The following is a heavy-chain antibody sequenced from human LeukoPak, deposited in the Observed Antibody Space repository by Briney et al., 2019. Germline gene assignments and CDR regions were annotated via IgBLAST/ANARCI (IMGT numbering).Heavy chain of an antibody. D-gene: IGHD1-26*01. CDR2: ISSSGSGGNT. CDR1: GVTLSSYA. CDR3: AKDRTVGASCWYFDL. J-gene: IGHJ2*01. Sequence: PGGSLRLSCAASGVTLSSYAMSWARQAPGKGLEWVSGISSSGSGGNTYYADSVKGRFTISRDSSKNTLFLHMNTLRAEGTAIYYCAKDRTVGASCWYFDLWGRGTLVTVSS. V-gene: IGHV3-23*01.